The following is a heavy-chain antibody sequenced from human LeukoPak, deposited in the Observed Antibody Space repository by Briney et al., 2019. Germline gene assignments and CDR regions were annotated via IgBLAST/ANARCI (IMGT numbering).Heavy chain of an antibody. CDR1: GGSMRSHY. Sequence: APETRSLTCSVSGGSMRSHYWSWIRKSPGKGLELIGYIYSRGNTNYNPSLKSRVTISVDTSKNQFSLMLRSVTAADTAVYYCGREKLGIRAFDMWGQGTMVTVSS. V-gene: IGHV4-59*11. J-gene: IGHJ3*02. CDR3: GREKLGIRAFDM. CDR2: IYSRGNT. D-gene: IGHD7-27*01.